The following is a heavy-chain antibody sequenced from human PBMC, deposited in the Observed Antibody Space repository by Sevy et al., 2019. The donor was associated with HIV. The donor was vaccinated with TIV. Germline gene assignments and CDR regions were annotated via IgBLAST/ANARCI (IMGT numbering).Heavy chain of an antibody. CDR3: VIGDPPSCIGSGTRLKDQSLNYFEF. CDR2: FVPEDGEI. D-gene: IGHD3-16*02. CDR1: RYTLSEVS. Sequence: ASVKVSCNVPRYTLSEVSMHWVRQAPGKGLEWMEGFVPEDGEIVFAQKFQGRVTVAEDTLTDTAYLEVTNLRSEDTATYFCVIGDPPSCIGSGTRLKDQSLNYFEFWGQGTLVTVSS. V-gene: IGHV1-24*01. J-gene: IGHJ4*02.